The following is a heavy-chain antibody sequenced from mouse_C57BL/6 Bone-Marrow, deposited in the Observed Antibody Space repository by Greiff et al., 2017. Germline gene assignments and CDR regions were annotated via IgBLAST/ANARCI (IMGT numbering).Heavy chain of an antibody. CDR1: GYIFTSYG. Sequence: QVQLQQSGAELARPGASVKLSCKASGYIFTSYGISWVKQRTGQGLEWIGEIYPRSGNTYYNEKFKGKATLTADKSSSTAYMELRSLTSEDSAVYFCARGKDFWYFDVWGTGTTVTVSS. CDR3: ARGKDFWYFDV. J-gene: IGHJ1*03. V-gene: IGHV1-81*01. CDR2: IYPRSGNT.